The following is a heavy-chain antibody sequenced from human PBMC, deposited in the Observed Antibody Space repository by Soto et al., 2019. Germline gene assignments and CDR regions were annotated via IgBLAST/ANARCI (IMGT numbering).Heavy chain of an antibody. J-gene: IGHJ4*02. V-gene: IGHV3-23*01. CDR3: AKERYSSSSAQDYFDY. Sequence: EVQLLESGGGLVQPGGSLRLSCAAPGFTFSSYAMSWVRQAPGKGLEWVSAISGSGGSTYYADSVKGRFTISRDNSKNTLYLKMNSLRAEDTAVYYCAKERYSSSSAQDYFDYWGQGTLVTVSS. CDR1: GFTFSSYA. D-gene: IGHD6-6*01. CDR2: ISGSGGST.